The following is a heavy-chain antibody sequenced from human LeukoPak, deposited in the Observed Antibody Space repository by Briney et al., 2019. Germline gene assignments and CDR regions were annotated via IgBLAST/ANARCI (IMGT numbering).Heavy chain of an antibody. V-gene: IGHV3-23*01. D-gene: IGHD5-18*01. CDR2: ISGSGGST. CDR1: GFTFSSYA. CDR3: VHSITASAPIWFDP. Sequence: PGGSLRLSCAASGFTFSSYAMSWVRQAPGKGLEWVSAISGSGGSTYYADSVKGRFTISRDNCKNTLYLQINSLRAEDTAVYYCVHSITASAPIWFDPWGQGTLVTVSS. J-gene: IGHJ5*02.